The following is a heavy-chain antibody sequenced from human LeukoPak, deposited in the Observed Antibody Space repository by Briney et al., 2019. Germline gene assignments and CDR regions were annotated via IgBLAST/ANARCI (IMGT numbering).Heavy chain of an antibody. J-gene: IGHJ4*02. CDR1: GYTFTSYY. Sequence: ASVKVSCKASGYTFTSYYMHWVRQAPGQGLEWMGKINPSGGSTTHAQKFQGRVTMTRDTSTSTVYMELSSLRSEDTAVYYCARSDYYDSSGYYYAYWGQGTLVTVSS. D-gene: IGHD3-22*01. CDR3: ARSDYYDSSGYYYAY. V-gene: IGHV1-46*01. CDR2: INPSGGST.